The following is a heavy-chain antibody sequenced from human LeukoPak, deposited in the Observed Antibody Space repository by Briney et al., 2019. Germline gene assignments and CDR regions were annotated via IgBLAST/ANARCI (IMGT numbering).Heavy chain of an antibody. CDR2: ISAYNGNT. CDR3: ARVTLRGADFDY. D-gene: IGHD3-10*01. V-gene: IGHV1-18*01. J-gene: IGHJ4*02. CDR1: GYTFTSYG. Sequence: ASVKVSCKASGYTFTSYGISWVRQAPGPGLEWMGWISAYNGNTNYAQKLQGRVTMTTDTSTSKAYMELRSLRSDDTAVYYCARVTLRGADFDYWGQGTLVTVSS.